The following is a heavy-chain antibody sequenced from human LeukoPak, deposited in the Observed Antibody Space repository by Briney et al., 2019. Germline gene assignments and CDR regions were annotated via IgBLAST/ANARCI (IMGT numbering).Heavy chain of an antibody. J-gene: IGHJ4*02. CDR2: IKSKTNGGTR. Sequence: GRSLRLSCAASGFTFSSYGMHWVRQAPGKGLEWVGLIKSKTNGGTRDYAAPVKGRFTISRDDSNNILYLQMNSLKNEDTAVYYCVTELSGSFPTWGQGTLLTVSS. V-gene: IGHV3-15*01. CDR1: GFTFSSYG. CDR3: VTELSGSFPT. D-gene: IGHD1-26*01.